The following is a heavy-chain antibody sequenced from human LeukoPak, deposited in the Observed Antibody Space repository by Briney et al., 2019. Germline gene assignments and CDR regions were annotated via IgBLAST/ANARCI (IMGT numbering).Heavy chain of an antibody. D-gene: IGHD6-19*01. CDR3: ARVESSGDVDY. CDR2: IYHSGST. V-gene: IGHV4-38-2*01. J-gene: IGHJ4*02. CDR1: GYSISSGYY. Sequence: SETLSLTCAVSGYSISSGYYWGWIRQPPGKGLEWIGSIYHSGSTYYNPSLKSRVTISVDTSKYQFSLKLCSVTAADTAVYYCARVESSGDVDYWGQGTLVTVSS.